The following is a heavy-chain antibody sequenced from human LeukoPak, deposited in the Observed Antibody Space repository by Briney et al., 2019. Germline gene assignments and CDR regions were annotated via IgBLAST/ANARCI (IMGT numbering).Heavy chain of an antibody. CDR2: ISGSGGTT. J-gene: IGHJ4*02. V-gene: IGHV3-23*01. Sequence: GGSLRLSCAASGFTFSTYAMSWVRQAPGKGLEWVSAISGSGGTTYYADSVKGRFTISRDNSKNTLYLQMNSLRVEDTAVYYCATRYSYGSYYFDYWGQGTLVTVSS. CDR1: GFTFSTYA. D-gene: IGHD5-18*01. CDR3: ATRYSYGSYYFDY.